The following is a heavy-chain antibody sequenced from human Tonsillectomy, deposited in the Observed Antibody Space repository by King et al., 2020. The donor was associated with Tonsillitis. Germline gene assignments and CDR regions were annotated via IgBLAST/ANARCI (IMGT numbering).Heavy chain of an antibody. Sequence: VQLVESGAEVKKPGSSVKVSCKASVGTFSSDAISWVRQAPGQGLEWMGGIIPIFGTANYAQKFQGRVTITADASTSTAYMELSSLRSEDTAVYYCARALVYCSSTSCYDAYYYYYGMDVWGQGTTVTVSS. CDR2: IIPIFGTA. D-gene: IGHD2-2*01. J-gene: IGHJ6*02. V-gene: IGHV1-69*01. CDR1: VGTFSSDA. CDR3: ARALVYCSSTSCYDAYYYYYGMDV.